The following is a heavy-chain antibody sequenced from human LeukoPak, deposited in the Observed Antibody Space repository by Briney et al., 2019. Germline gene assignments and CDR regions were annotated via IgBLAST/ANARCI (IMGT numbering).Heavy chain of an antibody. CDR3: ARTGRKIFGVVKGWFDP. V-gene: IGHV1-46*01. CDR1: GYTFTSYY. CDR2: INPSGGST. D-gene: IGHD3-3*01. J-gene: IGHJ5*02. Sequence: ASVKVSCKASGYTFTSYYMHWVRQAPGQGLEWMGIINPSGGSTDYAQKFQGRVTMTRDTSTSTVYMELSSLRSEDTAVYYCARTGRKIFGVVKGWFDPWGQGTLVTVSS.